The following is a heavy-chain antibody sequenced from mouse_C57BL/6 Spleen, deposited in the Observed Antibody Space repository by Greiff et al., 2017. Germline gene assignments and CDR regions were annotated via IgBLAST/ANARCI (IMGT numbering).Heavy chain of an antibody. CDR3: ARSEYDYPCAY. Sequence: QVQLQQSGPELVKPGASVKISCKASGYAFSSSWMNWVKQRPGKGLEWIGRIYPGDGDTNYNGKFEGKATLTADKSSSTAYMQLSSLTSEDSAVYFCARSEYDYPCAYWGQGTLVTVSA. J-gene: IGHJ3*01. D-gene: IGHD2-4*01. CDR1: GYAFSSSW. V-gene: IGHV1-82*01. CDR2: IYPGDGDT.